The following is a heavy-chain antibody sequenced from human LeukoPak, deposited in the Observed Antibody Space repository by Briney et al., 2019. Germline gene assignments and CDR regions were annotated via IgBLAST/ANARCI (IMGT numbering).Heavy chain of an antibody. D-gene: IGHD6-13*01. CDR2: ISGSGGST. V-gene: IGHV3-23*01. CDR3: AKAGGSNRSYSSSWYYFDY. CDR1: GFTFSSYA. J-gene: IGHJ4*02. Sequence: GGSLRLSCAASGFTFSSYAMSWVRQAPGKGLEWVSAISGSGGSTYYADSVKGRFTISRDNFKNTLYLQMNSLRAEDTAVYYCAKAGGSNRSYSSSWYYFDYWGQGTLVTVSS.